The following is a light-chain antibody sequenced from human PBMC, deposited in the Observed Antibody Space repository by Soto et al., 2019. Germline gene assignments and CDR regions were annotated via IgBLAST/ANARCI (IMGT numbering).Light chain of an antibody. CDR2: GAS. J-gene: IGKJ2*01. CDR1: QSISSY. CDR3: QQSYSPVRNI. Sequence: EIQMTQSPSSLSSSVGDRVTITCRASQSISSYLTWYQQKPGKAPNLLIYGASNLQSGVPSRFSGGGSGTEFTLTISSLQPEDFATYYCQQSYSPVRNIFGQGTKLEI. V-gene: IGKV1-39*01.